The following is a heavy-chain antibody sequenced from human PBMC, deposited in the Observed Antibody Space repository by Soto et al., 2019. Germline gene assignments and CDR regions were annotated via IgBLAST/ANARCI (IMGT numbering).Heavy chain of an antibody. Sequence: QVQLVQSGAEVKKPGASVKVSCKASGYTFTSYGISWVRQAPGQGLEWMGWISAYNGNTNYAQKLQGRVPMTTDTSTSTAYMELRSLRSDDTAVYYCAREGPLRYFDWLLPLDYYYGMDVWGQGTTVTVSS. D-gene: IGHD3-9*01. J-gene: IGHJ6*02. CDR2: ISAYNGNT. V-gene: IGHV1-18*01. CDR1: GYTFTSYG. CDR3: AREGPLRYFDWLLPLDYYYGMDV.